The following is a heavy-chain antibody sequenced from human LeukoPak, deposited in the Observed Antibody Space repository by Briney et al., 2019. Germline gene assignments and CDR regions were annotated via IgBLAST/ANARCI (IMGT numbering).Heavy chain of an antibody. CDR1: GFTFDDYA. V-gene: IGHV3-9*01. Sequence: GGSLRLSCAASGFTFDDYAMHWVRQAPGKGLEWVSGISWNSGSIGYADSVKGRFTISRDNAKNSLYLQMNSLRAEDTALYYCAKDLWSDYHNSAHGAFDIWGQGTMVTVSS. CDR2: ISWNSGSI. J-gene: IGHJ3*02. CDR3: AKDLWSDYHNSAHGAFDI. D-gene: IGHD3-3*01.